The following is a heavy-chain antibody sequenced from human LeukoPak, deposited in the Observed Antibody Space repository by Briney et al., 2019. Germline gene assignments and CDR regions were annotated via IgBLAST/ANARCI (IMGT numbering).Heavy chain of an antibody. Sequence: SETLSLTCAVYGGSFSGYYWSWIRQPPGKGLEWIGYIYYSGSTNYNPSLKSRVTISVDTSKNQFSLKLSSVTAADTAVYYCARRTGIAVMDYWGQGTLVTVSS. J-gene: IGHJ4*02. CDR2: IYYSGST. V-gene: IGHV4-59*08. CDR3: ARRTGIAVMDY. D-gene: IGHD6-19*01. CDR1: GGSFSGYY.